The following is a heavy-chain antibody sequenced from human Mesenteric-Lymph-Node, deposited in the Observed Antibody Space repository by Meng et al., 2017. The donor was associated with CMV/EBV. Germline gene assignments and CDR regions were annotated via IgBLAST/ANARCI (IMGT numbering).Heavy chain of an antibody. J-gene: IGHJ5*02. Sequence: ASVKVSCKASGYTFTGYYMHWVRQARGQGLEWMGIIEPTSGHTSYAQKFQGRVTMTRDTSASTVNMELRSLRSEDTAVYYCARDSGGGTNWFDPWGQGTLVTVSS. D-gene: IGHD3-16*01. CDR1: GYTFTGYY. V-gene: IGHV1-46*01. CDR3: ARDSGGGTNWFDP. CDR2: IEPTSGHT.